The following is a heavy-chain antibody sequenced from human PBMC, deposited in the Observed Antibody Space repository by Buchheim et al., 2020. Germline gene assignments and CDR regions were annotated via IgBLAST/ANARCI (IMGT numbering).Heavy chain of an antibody. CDR1: GGSFSGYY. Sequence: QVQLQQWGAGLLKPSEILSLTCAVYGGSFSGYYWSWIRQPPGKGLEWIGEINHSGSTNYNPSLKSRVTISVDASKNQFSLKLSSVTAADTAVYYCARTDIVVVPAAIGGQYYYYYYGMDVWGQGTT. J-gene: IGHJ6*02. CDR2: INHSGST. D-gene: IGHD2-2*02. CDR3: ARTDIVVVPAAIGGQYYYYYYGMDV. V-gene: IGHV4-34*01.